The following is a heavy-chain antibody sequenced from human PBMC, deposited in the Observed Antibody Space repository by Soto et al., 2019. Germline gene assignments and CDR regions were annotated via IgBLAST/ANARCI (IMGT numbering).Heavy chain of an antibody. D-gene: IGHD3-22*01. CDR3: ARSSSGYYGGFDP. Sequence: ASLKVSCKTSGYIFNIYYIHCVRQAPGQGLEWMGIINPNGGSTSYAQKFQGRVTMTRDMSTSTVYMELSSLRSEDTGIFYCARSSSGYYGGFDPWGQGSLVTVPS. CDR2: INPNGGST. CDR1: GYIFNIYY. J-gene: IGHJ5*02. V-gene: IGHV1-46*02.